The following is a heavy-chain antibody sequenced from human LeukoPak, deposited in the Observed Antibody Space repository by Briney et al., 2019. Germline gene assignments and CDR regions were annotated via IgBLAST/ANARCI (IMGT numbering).Heavy chain of an antibody. Sequence: GGSLRLSCAASGFTFSTYNMNWVRQDPGKGLEWVSYISISSSIIYYADSVKGRFTISRDNAKNSLYLQMNSLRDEDTAVYYCARDHYSRNDHWGQGTLVTVSS. CDR3: ARDHYSRNDH. J-gene: IGHJ4*02. V-gene: IGHV3-48*02. D-gene: IGHD6-13*01. CDR2: ISISSSII. CDR1: GFTFSTYN.